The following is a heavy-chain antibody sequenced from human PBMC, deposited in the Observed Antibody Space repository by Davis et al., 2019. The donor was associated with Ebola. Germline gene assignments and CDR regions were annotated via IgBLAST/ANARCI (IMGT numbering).Heavy chain of an antibody. CDR3: AQRSDLVFDY. V-gene: IGHV2-5*01. CDR2: IHWNDDR. D-gene: IGHD6-6*01. Sequence: SGPTLVKPTQTLTLTCTFSGFSLSTSAVGVAWIRQPQGKALEWLEVIHWNDDRRYSPSLKSRLSITKDTSKNQVVLTMTNMDPVDTATYYCAQRSDLVFDYWGQGTLVTVSS. CDR1: GFSLSTSAVG. J-gene: IGHJ4*02.